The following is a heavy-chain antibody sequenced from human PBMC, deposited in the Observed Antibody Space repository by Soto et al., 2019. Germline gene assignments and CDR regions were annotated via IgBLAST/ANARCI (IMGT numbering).Heavy chain of an antibody. Sequence: PGESLKISCKGSGYNFTSYWISWVRQMPGKGLEWMGRIDPSDSYTNYSPSFQGHVTISADKSISTAYLQWSSLKASDTAMYYCARGHYYDSSGYSYGMDVWGQGTTVTVSS. D-gene: IGHD3-22*01. J-gene: IGHJ6*02. CDR1: GYNFTSYW. CDR2: IDPSDSYT. V-gene: IGHV5-10-1*01. CDR3: ARGHYYDSSGYSYGMDV.